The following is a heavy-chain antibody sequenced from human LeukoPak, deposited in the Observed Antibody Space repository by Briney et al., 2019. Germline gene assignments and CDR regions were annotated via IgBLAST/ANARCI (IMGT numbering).Heavy chain of an antibody. D-gene: IGHD5/OR15-5a*01. V-gene: IGHV3-74*01. CDR3: ARGSSTREDY. CDR1: GFTFSSYW. J-gene: IGHJ4*02. Sequence: GGSLRLSGAASGFTFSSYWMHWVRQAPGKGLVWVSRIHSDGGSTNYADSVKGRFTISRDNAKNTLYLQMSSLRAEDTAVYYCARGSSTREDYWGQGILVTVSS. CDR2: IHSDGGST.